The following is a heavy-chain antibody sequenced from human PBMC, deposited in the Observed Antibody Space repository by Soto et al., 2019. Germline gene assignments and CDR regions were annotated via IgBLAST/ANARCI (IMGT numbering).Heavy chain of an antibody. Sequence: ASVKVSCKASGYTFTSYGISWVRQAPGQGLEWMGWISAYNGNTNYAQKLQGRVTMTTDTSTSTAYMELRSLRSDDTAVYYCARDGGLITMVRGASFDPWGQGTLVTVSS. J-gene: IGHJ5*02. V-gene: IGHV1-18*01. D-gene: IGHD3-10*01. CDR1: GYTFTSYG. CDR2: ISAYNGNT. CDR3: ARDGGLITMVRGASFDP.